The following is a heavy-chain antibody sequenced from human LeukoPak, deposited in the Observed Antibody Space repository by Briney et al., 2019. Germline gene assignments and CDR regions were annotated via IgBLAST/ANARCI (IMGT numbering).Heavy chain of an antibody. CDR3: AKETPNTGWFDP. CDR2: INPSGDGT. Sequence: ASVKVSCKASGHTFTTYYVHLVRQAPGQGLEWMGVINPSGDGTNYPQRFQGRVTLTRDTSTSTVYMELSSLRSEDTAIYYCAKETPNTGWFDPWGQGTLVTVSS. V-gene: IGHV1-46*01. CDR1: GHTFTTYY. J-gene: IGHJ5*02. D-gene: IGHD1-14*01.